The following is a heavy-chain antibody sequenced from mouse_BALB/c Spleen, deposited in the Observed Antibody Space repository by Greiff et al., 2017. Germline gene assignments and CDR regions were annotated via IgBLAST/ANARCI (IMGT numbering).Heavy chain of an antibody. V-gene: IGHV5-6-5*01. Sequence: EVKLMESGGGLVKPGGSLKLSCAASGFTFSSYAMSWVRQTPEKRLEWVASISSGGSTYYPDSVKGRFTISRDNARNILYLQMSSLRSEDTAMYYCARNYGSSYVDYWGQGTTRTVSS. CDR3: ARNYGSSYVDY. J-gene: IGHJ2*01. CDR2: ISSGGST. D-gene: IGHD1-1*01. CDR1: GFTFSSYA.